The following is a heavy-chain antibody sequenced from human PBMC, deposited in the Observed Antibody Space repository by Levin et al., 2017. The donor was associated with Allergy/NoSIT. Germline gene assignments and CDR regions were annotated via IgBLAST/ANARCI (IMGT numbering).Heavy chain of an antibody. Sequence: ASVKVSCKPSGYTFTGHHIHWVRQAPGQGLDWLGYIDPNNGFTNFGHDFRGRVTMTRDTSISTVYMELSRLTSGDTAVYYCARAVGMVTLDSWGQGTLVTVAS. CDR2: IDPNNGFT. V-gene: IGHV1-2*02. CDR3: ARAVGMVTLDS. J-gene: IGHJ4*02. D-gene: IGHD2-21*02. CDR1: GYTFTGHH.